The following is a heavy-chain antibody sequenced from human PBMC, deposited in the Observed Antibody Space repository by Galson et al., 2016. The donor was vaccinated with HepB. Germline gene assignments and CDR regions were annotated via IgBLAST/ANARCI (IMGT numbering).Heavy chain of an antibody. Sequence: SVKGRFTISRDNSKKTVHLQMSSLRPEDASVYYCARSKAVAGIGTFGGFDQWGQGTLVTVSS. D-gene: IGHD6-19*01. CDR3: ARSKAVAGIGTFGGFDQ. J-gene: IGHJ4*02. V-gene: IGHV3-30*15.